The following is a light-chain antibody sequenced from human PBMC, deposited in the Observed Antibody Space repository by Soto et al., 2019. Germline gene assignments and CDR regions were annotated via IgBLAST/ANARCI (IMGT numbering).Light chain of an antibody. CDR3: QQYYSTPTH. J-gene: IGKJ4*01. CDR1: QSVLYSSNNKNY. Sequence: DIVMTQSPDSLAVSLGERATINCKSSQSVLYSSNNKNYLAWYQQKPGQPPKLLIYWASTRESWVPDRFSGSGSGTDFTLTISSLQAEDVAVYDCQQYYSTPTHFGVGTKVEIK. CDR2: WAS. V-gene: IGKV4-1*01.